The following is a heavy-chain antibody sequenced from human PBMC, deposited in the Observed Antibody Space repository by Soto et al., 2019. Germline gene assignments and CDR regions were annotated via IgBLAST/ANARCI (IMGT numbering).Heavy chain of an antibody. CDR1: GGSISSRNW. V-gene: IGHV4-4*01. CDR3: AREEGGSGRSNFDH. Sequence: QVQLQESGPGLVKPSGTLSLTCAVSGGSISSRNWWSWVRQSPGKGLEWIGDIYHSETTNYNPSLESRITMAVNKSKIAFSLKLPSVTASDTAVYCWAREEGGSGRSNFDHWGQATLVTVSS. CDR2: IYHSETT. J-gene: IGHJ4*01. D-gene: IGHD3-10*01.